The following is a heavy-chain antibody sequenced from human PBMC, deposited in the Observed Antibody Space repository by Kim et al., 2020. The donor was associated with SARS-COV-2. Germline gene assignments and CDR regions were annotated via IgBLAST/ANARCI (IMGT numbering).Heavy chain of an antibody. CDR1: GYTFTSYY. D-gene: IGHD3-3*01. Sequence: ASVKVSCKASGYTFTSYYMHWVRQAPGQGLEWMGIINPSGGSTSYAQKFQGRVTMTRDTSTSTVYMELSSLRSEDTAVYYCAISAGRITIFGVVHYGMDVWGQGTTVTVSS. CDR3: AISAGRITIFGVVHYGMDV. V-gene: IGHV1-46*01. CDR2: INPSGGST. J-gene: IGHJ6*02.